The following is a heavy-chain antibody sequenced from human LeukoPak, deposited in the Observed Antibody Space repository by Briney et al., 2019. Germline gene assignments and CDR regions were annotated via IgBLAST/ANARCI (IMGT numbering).Heavy chain of an antibody. D-gene: IGHD4-11*01. CDR1: GFTFRPYG. Sequence: PGGSLRLSCAASGFTFRPYGMGWVRQAPGKGLEWVSGIGSGGTYYADSVKGRFTISRDNSKNTLYLQMNSLRAEDTAVYYCASDYPFFYYYMDVWGKGTTVTVSS. CDR2: IGSGGT. J-gene: IGHJ6*03. CDR3: ASDYPFFYYYMDV. V-gene: IGHV3-23*01.